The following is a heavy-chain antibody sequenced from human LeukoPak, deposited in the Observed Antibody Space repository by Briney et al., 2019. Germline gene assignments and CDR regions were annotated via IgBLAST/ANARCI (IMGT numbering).Heavy chain of an antibody. CDR2: ISYDGSNK. D-gene: IGHD3-22*01. V-gene: IGHV3-30-3*01. J-gene: IGHJ4*02. CDR3: ATAPGYYDSSGYYYPY. Sequence: PGGSLRLSWAASGFTFSSYAMHWVRQAPGKGLEWVAVISYDGSNKYSADSVKGRFTISRDNSKNTLYLQMNSLRAEDTAVYYCATAPGYYDSSGYYYPYWGQGTLVTVSS. CDR1: GFTFSSYA.